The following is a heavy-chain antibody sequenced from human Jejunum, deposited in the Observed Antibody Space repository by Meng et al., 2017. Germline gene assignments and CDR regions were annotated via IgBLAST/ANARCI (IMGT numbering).Heavy chain of an antibody. J-gene: IGHJ5*02. CDR2: VSHSGCT. CDR3: VRGNNYVWGMIP. D-gene: IGHD3-16*01. Sequence: QVPPAQCGARLLKLSETIPLTAAVYVWSLSGYFGGEIRQPPGKGLEWIGEVSHSGCTKYSPSLKSRVTISLETSKNRFSQKMSSVTAADTAVYYCVRGNNYVWGMIPWGQGTLVTVSS. CDR1: VWSLSGYF. V-gene: IGHV4-34*01.